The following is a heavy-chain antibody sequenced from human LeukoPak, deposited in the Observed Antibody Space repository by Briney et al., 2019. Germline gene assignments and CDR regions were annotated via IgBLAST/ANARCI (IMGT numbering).Heavy chain of an antibody. CDR3: AKDKYSPFDY. D-gene: IGHD5-18*01. CDR2: ISSTGGTT. Sequence: AGGSLRLSCAASGITFSSYGMSWVRQAPGKGLEWVSSISSTGGTTYYADSVKGRFTISRDNSKNTLSLQMNSLRAEDTAVYYCAKDKYSPFDYWGQGTLVIVSS. J-gene: IGHJ4*02. CDR1: GITFSSYG. V-gene: IGHV3-23*01.